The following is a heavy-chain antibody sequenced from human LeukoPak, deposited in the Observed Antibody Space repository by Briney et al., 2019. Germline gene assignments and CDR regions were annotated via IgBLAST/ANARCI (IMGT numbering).Heavy chain of an antibody. V-gene: IGHV3-53*01. J-gene: IGHJ4*02. CDR1: GFTVTNNY. CDR3: ARGAATGPTLGLDY. D-gene: IGHD6-13*01. Sequence: GGSLRPSCAASGFTVTNNYISWVRQAPGKGLEWVSVMYTGGSTHYADSVKGRFTISRDISKNTLYLQMNSLRAEDTAVYYCARGAATGPTLGLDYWGQGTLVTVSS. CDR2: MYTGGST.